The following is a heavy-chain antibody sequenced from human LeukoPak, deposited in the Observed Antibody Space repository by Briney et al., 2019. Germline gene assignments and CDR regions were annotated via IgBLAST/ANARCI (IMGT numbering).Heavy chain of an antibody. CDR2: ISAYNGNT. CDR1: GYTFTSYG. V-gene: IGHV1-18*01. Sequence: ASVKGSCKASGYTFTSYGISWVRQAPGQGLAWMGWISAYNGNTNYAQKLQGRVTMTTDTSTSTAYMELRSLRSDDTVVYYCARIRITVFGGLDYWRQGRLVTVYS. J-gene: IGHJ4*02. CDR3: ARIRITVFGGLDY. D-gene: IGHD3-3*01.